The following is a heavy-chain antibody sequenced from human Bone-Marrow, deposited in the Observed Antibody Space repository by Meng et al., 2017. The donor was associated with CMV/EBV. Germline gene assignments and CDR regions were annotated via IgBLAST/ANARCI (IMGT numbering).Heavy chain of an antibody. Sequence: GGSLRLSCAASGFTFSSYGMHWVRQAPGKGLEWVAFIRYDGSNKYYADSVKGRFTISRDNSKNTLYLQMNSLRIEDTAVYYCARAQGYYLALPPTYWGQGTLVTVSS. J-gene: IGHJ4*02. CDR1: GFTFSSYG. D-gene: IGHD3-22*01. CDR3: ARAQGYYLALPPTY. CDR2: IRYDGSNK. V-gene: IGHV3-30*02.